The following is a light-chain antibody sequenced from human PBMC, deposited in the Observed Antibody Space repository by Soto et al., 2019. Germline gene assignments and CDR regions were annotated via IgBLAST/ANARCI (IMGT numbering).Light chain of an antibody. V-gene: IGLV2-11*01. J-gene: IGLJ1*01. CDR2: DVS. CDR1: SSDVGGYNY. Sequence: QSALTQPRSVSGSPGQSVTISCTGTSSDVGGYNYVSWYQQHPGKAPKLMIYDVSKWPSGVPDRFSGSKSGNTASLTISGLQPEDEADYYCCSYAGSYTFVFGTGTKVTVL. CDR3: CSYAGSYTFV.